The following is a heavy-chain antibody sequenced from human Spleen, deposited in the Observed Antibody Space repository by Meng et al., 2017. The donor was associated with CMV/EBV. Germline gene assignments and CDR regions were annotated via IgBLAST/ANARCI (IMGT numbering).Heavy chain of an antibody. J-gene: IGHJ2*01. CDR2: VYNSGST. Sequence: LKGPGPGLVRPSQTLSPTCTVSAGSIRSSNYYWSWIRQPPGKGLEWSVHVYNSGSTYYNPSLKSRITISVDTSKNQFSLKLSSVTAADTAIYYCARGQKGYFDLWGRGALVTVSS. CDR1: AGSIRSSNYY. V-gene: IGHV4-30-4*01. CDR3: ARGQKGYFDL.